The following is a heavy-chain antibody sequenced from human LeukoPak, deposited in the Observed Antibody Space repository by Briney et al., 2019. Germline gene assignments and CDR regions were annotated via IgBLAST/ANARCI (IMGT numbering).Heavy chain of an antibody. CDR2: IYTSGST. CDR1: GGSISSYY. Sequence: SETLSLTCTVSGGSISSYYWSWIRQPAGKGLEWIGRIYTSGSTNYNPSLKSRVTMSVDTSKNQFSLKLSSVTAADTAVYYCVTAYYDFWSGYYTNGYYFDYWGQGTLVTVSS. CDR3: VTAYYDFWSGYYTNGYYFDY. D-gene: IGHD3-3*01. J-gene: IGHJ4*02. V-gene: IGHV4-4*07.